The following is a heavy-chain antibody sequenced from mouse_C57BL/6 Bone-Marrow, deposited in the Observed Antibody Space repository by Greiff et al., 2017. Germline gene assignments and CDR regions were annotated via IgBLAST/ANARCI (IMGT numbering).Heavy chain of an antibody. Sequence: MLVESAGAFPPPPAPIPPSRASPGFPFLLYFLSFFLHTPYKSLYFFSTISSGVSYTYYPDSVKGRFTISRDNAKNTLYLQMSSLKSEDTAMYDCARDSSRDYWGQGTSVTVSS. CDR1: GFPFLLYF. CDR2: ISSGVSYT. CDR3: ARDSSRDY. V-gene: IGHV5-6*02. J-gene: IGHJ4*01.